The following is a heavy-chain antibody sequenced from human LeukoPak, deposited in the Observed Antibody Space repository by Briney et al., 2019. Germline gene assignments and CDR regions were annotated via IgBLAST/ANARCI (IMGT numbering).Heavy chain of an antibody. D-gene: IGHD3-10*01. Sequence: SETLSLTCAVYGGSFSGYYWSWIRQPPGKGLEWIGEINHSGSTNYNPSLKSRVTISVDTSKNQFSLKLSSVTAADTAVYYCARDPGGLRGVVNWGQGTLVTVSS. V-gene: IGHV4-34*01. CDR1: GGSFSGYY. CDR2: INHSGST. J-gene: IGHJ4*02. CDR3: ARDPGGLRGVVN.